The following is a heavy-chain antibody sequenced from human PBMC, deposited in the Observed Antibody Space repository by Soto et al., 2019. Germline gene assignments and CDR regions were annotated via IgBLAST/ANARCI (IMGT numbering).Heavy chain of an antibody. CDR1: GFMFSAYT. Sequence: GGSLRLSCAASGFMFSAYTMNWVRQAPGKGLEWLSSISDDGSYIDYADSLRGRFTVSRDNARNSLYLQIDSLGVEDTAVYYCATPYYFNHWGPGTLVTVSS. J-gene: IGHJ1*01. CDR2: ISDDGSYI. V-gene: IGHV3-21*06. CDR3: ATPYYFNH. D-gene: IGHD3-16*01.